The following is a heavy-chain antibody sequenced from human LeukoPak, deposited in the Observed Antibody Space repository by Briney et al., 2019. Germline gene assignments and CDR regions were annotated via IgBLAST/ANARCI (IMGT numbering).Heavy chain of an antibody. J-gene: IGHJ3*02. CDR3: ARAVAHMYYDDSSGYYGDAFDI. CDR2: IYSGGTT. D-gene: IGHD3-22*01. V-gene: IGHV3-53*01. Sequence: PGGSLRLSCAAFGFIFRTNYMSWVRQAPGQGLQWVSVIYSGGTTRYADSVRGRFTISRDNSKNTLYLQMNSLRAEDTAMYYCARAVAHMYYDDSSGYYGDAFDIWGQGTWVTVSS. CDR1: GFIFRTNY.